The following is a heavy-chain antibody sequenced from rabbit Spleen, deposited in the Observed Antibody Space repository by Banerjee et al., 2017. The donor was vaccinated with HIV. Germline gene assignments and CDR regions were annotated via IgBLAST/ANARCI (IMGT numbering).Heavy chain of an antibody. D-gene: IGHD1-1*01. CDR2: IGTSSGTT. J-gene: IGHJ4*01. V-gene: IGHV1S45*01. CDR3: ARDLVGVIGWNFYL. CDR1: GFSFSSSYW. Sequence: QEQLEESGGDLVKPEGSLTLTCTASGFSFSSSYWMCWVRQAPGKGLEWIACIGTSSGTTYYASWAKGRFTITRTSSTTVTLRMTSLTAADTATYFCARDLVGVIGWNFYLWGQGTLVTVS.